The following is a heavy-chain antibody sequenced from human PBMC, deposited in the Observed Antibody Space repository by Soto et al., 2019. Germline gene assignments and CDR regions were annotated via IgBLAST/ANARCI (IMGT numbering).Heavy chain of an antibody. CDR1: GFTFSSYW. CDR2: IKQDGSEK. Sequence: PGGSLRLSCAASGFTFSSYWMSWVRQAPGKGLEWVANIKQDGSEKYYVDSVKGRFTISRDNAKNSLYLQMNSLRAEGTAVYYCARDRGVVVPAAIPNWFDPWGQGTLVTVSS. V-gene: IGHV3-7*03. J-gene: IGHJ5*02. D-gene: IGHD2-2*02. CDR3: ARDRGVVVPAAIPNWFDP.